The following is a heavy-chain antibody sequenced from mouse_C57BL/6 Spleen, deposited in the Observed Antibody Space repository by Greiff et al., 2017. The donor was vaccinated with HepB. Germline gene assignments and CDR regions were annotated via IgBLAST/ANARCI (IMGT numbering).Heavy chain of an antibody. Sequence: VQLQQPGAELVKPGASVKLSCKASGYTFTSYWMQWVKQRPGQGLEWIGEIDPSDSYTNYNQKFKGKATLTVDTSSSTAYMQLSSLTSEDSAVYYCARSGGNYGFYAMDHWGQGTSVTVSS. V-gene: IGHV1-50*01. D-gene: IGHD2-1*01. CDR1: GYTFTSYW. CDR2: IDPSDSYT. CDR3: ARSGGNYGFYAMDH. J-gene: IGHJ4*01.